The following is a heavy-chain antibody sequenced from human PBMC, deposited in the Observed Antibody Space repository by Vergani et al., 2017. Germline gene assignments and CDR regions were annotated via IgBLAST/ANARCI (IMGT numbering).Heavy chain of an antibody. Sequence: EVQLVPSGAEVKTPGESLKISCKGSGYSFTSYWIGWVRQMPGKGLEWMGIIYPGDSDTRYSPSFQGQVTISAAKSISTAYLQWSSLKASDTAMYYCASHHQTVVTSGGAFDIWGQGTMVTVSS. CDR1: GYSFTSYW. V-gene: IGHV5-51*01. CDR2: IYPGDSDT. D-gene: IGHD4-23*01. J-gene: IGHJ3*02. CDR3: ASHHQTVVTSGGAFDI.